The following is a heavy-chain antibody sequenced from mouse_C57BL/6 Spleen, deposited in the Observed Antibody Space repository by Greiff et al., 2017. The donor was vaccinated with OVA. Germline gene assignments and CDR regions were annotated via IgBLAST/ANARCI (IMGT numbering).Heavy chain of an antibody. Sequence: VQLQQPGAELVRPGTSVKLSCKASGYTFTSYWMHWVKQRPGQGLEWIGVIDPSDSYTNYNQKFKGKATLTVDTSSSTAYMQLSSLTSEDSAVYYCARFGDYEGYFDYWGQGTTLTVSS. CDR3: ARFGDYEGYFDY. CDR1: GYTFTSYW. J-gene: IGHJ2*01. CDR2: IDPSDSYT. V-gene: IGHV1-59*01. D-gene: IGHD2-4*01.